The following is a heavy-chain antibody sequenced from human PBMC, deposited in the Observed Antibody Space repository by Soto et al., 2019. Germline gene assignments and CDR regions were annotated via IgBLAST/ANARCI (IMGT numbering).Heavy chain of an antibody. D-gene: IGHD5-18*01. CDR2: INPSGGST. CDR3: ARYSYAFGVDY. CDR1: GYTFTSYY. V-gene: IGHV1-46*01. J-gene: IGHJ4*02. Sequence: ASVKVSCKSSGYTFTSYYMHWVRQAPGQGLEWMGIINPSGGSTSYAQKFQGRVTMTRDTSTSTVYMELSSLRSEDTAVYYCARYSYAFGVDYWGQGTLVTVSS.